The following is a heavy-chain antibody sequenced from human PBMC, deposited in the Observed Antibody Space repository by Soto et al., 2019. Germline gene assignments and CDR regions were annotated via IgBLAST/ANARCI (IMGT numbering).Heavy chain of an antibody. D-gene: IGHD3-3*01. V-gene: IGHV3-23*01. Sequence: EVQLLESGGGLVQPGGSLRLSCAASGFTFSSYAMSWVRQAPGKGLEWVSAISGSGGSTYYADSVKGRFTISRDNSKNTVYLQMNSLRAEDTAVYYCAKQGGGITIFGLYYFDYWGQGTLVTVSS. CDR1: GFTFSSYA. J-gene: IGHJ4*02. CDR2: ISGSGGST. CDR3: AKQGGGITIFGLYYFDY.